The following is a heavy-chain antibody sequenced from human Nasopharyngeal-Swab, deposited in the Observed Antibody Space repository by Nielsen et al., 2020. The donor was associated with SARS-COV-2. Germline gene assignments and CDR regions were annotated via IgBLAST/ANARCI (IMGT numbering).Heavy chain of an antibody. J-gene: IGHJ4*02. Sequence: ASVKVSCKASGYTFTSNVLNWVRPAPAQGPDYIGWLSPKTGAPTYAPAFTGRFVISLDTSVSTTYLQISSLKADDTAVYYCARENQEYANIWIDYWGQGTQVTVSS. CDR1: GYTFTSNV. V-gene: IGHV7-4-1*02. CDR3: ARENQEYANIWIDY. CDR2: LSPKTGAP. D-gene: IGHD1-1*01.